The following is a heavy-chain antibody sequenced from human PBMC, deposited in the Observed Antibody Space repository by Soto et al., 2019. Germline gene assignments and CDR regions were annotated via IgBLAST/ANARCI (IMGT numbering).Heavy chain of an antibody. CDR2: ISGSGGST. Sequence: QPGGSLRLSCRGSGFTFSNSWMHWVRQAPGKGLEWVSAISGSGGSTYYADSVKGRFTISRDNSKNTLYLQMNSLRAEDTAVYYCATIRGYSYGEYYFDYWGQGTLVTVSS. CDR1: GFTFSNSW. CDR3: ATIRGYSYGEYYFDY. V-gene: IGHV3-23*01. J-gene: IGHJ4*02. D-gene: IGHD5-18*01.